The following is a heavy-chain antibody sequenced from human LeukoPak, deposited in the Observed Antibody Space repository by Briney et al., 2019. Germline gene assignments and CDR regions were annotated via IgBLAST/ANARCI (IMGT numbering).Heavy chain of an antibody. CDR1: GYTLSDYY. CDR2: INPNRGGT. Sequence: ASVKVSCKASGYTLSDYYMHWVRQAPGQGLEWMGWINPNRGGTKYAQKFQGRVTLTRDTSISTAYMELNRVTSDDTAVYYCARGSRDGDSTKAASDIWGQGTMVTVSS. CDR3: ARGSRDGDSTKAASDI. J-gene: IGHJ3*02. D-gene: IGHD5-24*01. V-gene: IGHV1-2*02.